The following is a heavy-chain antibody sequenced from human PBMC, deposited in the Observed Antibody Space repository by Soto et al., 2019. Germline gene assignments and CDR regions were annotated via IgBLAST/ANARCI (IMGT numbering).Heavy chain of an antibody. CDR1: GFMFSSYA. Sequence: EVQLLESGGGLVQFGGSLRLSCAASGFMFSSYAMTWVRQAPGKGLEWVSVISGSGDNTYYADSVKGRFTISRDGSKDTLYLQMNRLRADDTAVYYCAKTFFSGSGSYRGWFDPWGQGTQVTVSS. CDR2: ISGSGDNT. D-gene: IGHD3-10*01. J-gene: IGHJ5*02. V-gene: IGHV3-23*01. CDR3: AKTFFSGSGSYRGWFDP.